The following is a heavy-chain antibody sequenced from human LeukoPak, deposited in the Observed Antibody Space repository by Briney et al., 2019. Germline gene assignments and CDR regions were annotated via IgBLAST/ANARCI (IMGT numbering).Heavy chain of an antibody. V-gene: IGHV1-2*02. D-gene: IGHD1-26*01. CDR2: INPNSGGT. Sequence: ASVKVSCKASGYTFTGYYMHWVRQAPGQGLEWMGWINPNSGGTNYAQKFRGRVTMTRDTSISTAYMELSRLRSDDPAMYYCARVEWELLAPPSSGWAFDIWGQGTMVTDSS. CDR1: GYTFTGYY. CDR3: ARVEWELLAPPSSGWAFDI. J-gene: IGHJ3*02.